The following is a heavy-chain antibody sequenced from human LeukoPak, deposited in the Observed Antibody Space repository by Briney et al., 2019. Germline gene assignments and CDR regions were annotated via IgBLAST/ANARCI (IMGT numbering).Heavy chain of an antibody. J-gene: IGHJ3*02. CDR3: ARDLGASAFDI. V-gene: IGHV4-4*07. Sequence: KSSETLSLTCTVSGGSISSYYWSWIRQPAGKGLEWIGRIYTSGGTNYNPSLKSRVTISVDKSKNQSSLKLSSVTAADTAVYYCARDLGASAFDIWGQGTMVTVSS. CDR2: IYTSGGT. D-gene: IGHD1-26*01. CDR1: GGSISSYY.